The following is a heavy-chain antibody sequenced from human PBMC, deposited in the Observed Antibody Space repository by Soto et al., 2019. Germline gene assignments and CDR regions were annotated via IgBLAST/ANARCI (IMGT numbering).Heavy chain of an antibody. CDR3: GRVPLPLAYCGGDCYFTDY. CDR2: IYYSGST. Sequence: PSETLSLTCAVSGASVTSYYWSWIRQPPGKGLEWIGYIYYSGSTNYNPSLKSRVTISADTSKNQFSLKLSSVTAADTAVYYCGRVPLPLAYCGGDCYFTDYWGQGTLVTVSS. V-gene: IGHV4-59*02. J-gene: IGHJ4*02. D-gene: IGHD2-21*02. CDR1: GASVTSYY.